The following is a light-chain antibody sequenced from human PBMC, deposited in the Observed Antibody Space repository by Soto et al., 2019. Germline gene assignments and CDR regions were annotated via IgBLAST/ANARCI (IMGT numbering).Light chain of an antibody. V-gene: IGKV3D-15*01. CDR3: QQYHNWPPIT. CDR1: PSVSNS. J-gene: IGKJ5*01. CDR2: DAS. Sequence: ESVLTQSPATLSLSPGERATLSCRASPSVSNSLAWYQHKPGQAPRLLIYDASTRATGIPARFSGSGSGTEFTLTISNLQSEDFAVYFCQQYHNWPPITFGQGTRLEIK.